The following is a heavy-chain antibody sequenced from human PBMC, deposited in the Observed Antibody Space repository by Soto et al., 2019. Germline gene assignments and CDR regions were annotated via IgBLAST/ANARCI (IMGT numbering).Heavy chain of an antibody. V-gene: IGHV3-43*01. Sequence: GGSLRLSCAASGFTFDDYTMHWVRQAPGKGLEWVSLISWDGGSTYYADSVKGRFTISRDNSKNSLYLQMNSLRTEGTALYYCAKALDYDILTGYSYGMDVWGQGTTVTVSS. CDR1: GFTFDDYT. CDR3: AKALDYDILTGYSYGMDV. D-gene: IGHD3-9*01. CDR2: ISWDGGST. J-gene: IGHJ6*02.